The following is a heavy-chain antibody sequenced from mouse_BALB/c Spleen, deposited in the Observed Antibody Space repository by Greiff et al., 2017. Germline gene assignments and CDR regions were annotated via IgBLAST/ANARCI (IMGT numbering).Heavy chain of an antibody. J-gene: IGHJ4*01. CDR1: GYTFTDYA. CDR3: ARGMGWLLPVMDY. D-gene: IGHD2-3*01. V-gene: IGHV1-67*01. CDR2: ISTYYGNT. Sequence: QVQLKESGPELVRPGVSVKISCKGSGYTFTDYAMHWVKQSHAKSLEWIGVISTYYGNTNYNQKFKGKATMTVDKSSSTAYMELARLTSEDSAIYYCARGMGWLLPVMDYWGQGTSVTVSS.